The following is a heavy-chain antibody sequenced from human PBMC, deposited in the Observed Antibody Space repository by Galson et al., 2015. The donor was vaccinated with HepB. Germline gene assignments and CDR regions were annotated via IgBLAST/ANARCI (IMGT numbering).Heavy chain of an antibody. CDR1: GYTFTGYY. D-gene: IGHD5/OR15-5a*01. J-gene: IGHJ4*02. CDR2: VNSNSGDT. Sequence: SVKVSCKASGYTFTGYYMHWVRQAPGQGLEWMGWVNSNSGDTNYAQKFQGRVTMTRDTSISTAYMELSSLRSDDTAIYYCARAFRSVGVFNPHFDYWGQGTLVTISS. CDR3: ARAFRSVGVFNPHFDY. V-gene: IGHV1-2*02.